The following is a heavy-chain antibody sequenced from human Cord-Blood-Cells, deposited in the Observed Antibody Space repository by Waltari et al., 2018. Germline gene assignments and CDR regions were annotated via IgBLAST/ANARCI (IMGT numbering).Heavy chain of an antibody. CDR1: GFTVSSNY. CDR2: SYSGGIT. V-gene: IGHV3-53*01. Sequence: EVQLVESGGGLIQPGGSLRLSCAASGFTVSSNYMSWVRQAPGKGREWVSCSYSGGITYYADSVKGRFTISRDNSKNTLYLQMNSLSAEDTAVYYCARARGFDIWGQGTMVTVSS. CDR3: ARARGFDI. J-gene: IGHJ3*02.